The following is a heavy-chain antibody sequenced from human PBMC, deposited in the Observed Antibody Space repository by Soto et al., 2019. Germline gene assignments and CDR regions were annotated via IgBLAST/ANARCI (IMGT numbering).Heavy chain of an antibody. CDR2: IDPSDSQT. CDR3: ARGPITTNPRFDP. CDR1: GYSFAGYW. J-gene: IGHJ5*02. D-gene: IGHD3-22*01. Sequence: GESLKISCKGSGYSFAGYWITWVRQKPGKGLEWMGRIDPSDSQTYYSPSFRGHVTISVTKSITTVFLQWSSLRASDTAMYYCARGPITTNPRFDPWGQGTLVTVSS. V-gene: IGHV5-10-1*01.